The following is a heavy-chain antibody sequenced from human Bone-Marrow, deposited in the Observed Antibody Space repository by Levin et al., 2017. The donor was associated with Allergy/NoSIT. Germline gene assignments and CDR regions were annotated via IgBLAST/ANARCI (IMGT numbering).Heavy chain of an antibody. CDR1: GFTFSTYS. CDR3: AKERGNSDNYFDY. Sequence: SGGSLRLSCAASGFTFSTYSMHWVRQAPGKGLEWVAVISNEGGTKIYADPVKGRFTISRDNSKNTMYLQMNSLRPDDTAVYYCAKERGNSDNYFDYWDQGTLVTVSS. D-gene: IGHD1-1*01. CDR2: ISNEGGTK. J-gene: IGHJ4*02. V-gene: IGHV3-30-3*01.